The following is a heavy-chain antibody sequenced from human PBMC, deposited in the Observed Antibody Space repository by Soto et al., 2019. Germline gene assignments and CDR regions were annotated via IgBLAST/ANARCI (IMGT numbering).Heavy chain of an antibody. V-gene: IGHV4-31*03. CDR3: ARGLASGWFDY. CDR2: IYYSGST. D-gene: IGHD6-19*01. J-gene: IGHJ4*02. CDR1: GGSISSGGYY. Sequence: SETLSLTCTVSGGSISSGGYYWSWIRQHPGKGLEWIGYIYYSGSTYYNPSLKSRVTISVDTSKNQFSLKLSSVTAADTAVYYCARGLASGWFDYWGQGTLLTVSS.